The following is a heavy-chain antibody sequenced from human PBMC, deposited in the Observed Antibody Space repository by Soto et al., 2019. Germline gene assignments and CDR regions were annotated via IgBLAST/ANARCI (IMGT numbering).Heavy chain of an antibody. D-gene: IGHD6-6*01. CDR1: GFTFSSYG. Sequence: EVQLLESGGGLVQPGGSLRLSCAASGFTFSSYGMNWVRQAPGKGLEWVSVISGSGVTTYYADSVKGRFTISRDNSKNTLYLQMNSLRAEDTAVYYCAKPLRPVGGNYFHYWGQGTLVTVSS. V-gene: IGHV3-23*01. CDR3: AKPLRPVGGNYFHY. J-gene: IGHJ4*02. CDR2: ISGSGVTT.